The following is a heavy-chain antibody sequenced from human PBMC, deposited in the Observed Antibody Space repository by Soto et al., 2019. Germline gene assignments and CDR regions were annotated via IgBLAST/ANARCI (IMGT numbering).Heavy chain of an antibody. J-gene: IGHJ4*02. V-gene: IGHV3-30-3*01. CDR3: ARDPRSGGSCFDY. D-gene: IGHD2-15*01. Sequence: QVQLVESGGGVVQPGRSLRLSCAASGFTFSSYAMHWVRQAPGKGLEWVAVISYDGSNKYYADSVKGRFTISRDNSKNTLYLQMNSLRAEDTAVYYCARDPRSGGSCFDYWGQGTLVTVSS. CDR2: ISYDGSNK. CDR1: GFTFSSYA.